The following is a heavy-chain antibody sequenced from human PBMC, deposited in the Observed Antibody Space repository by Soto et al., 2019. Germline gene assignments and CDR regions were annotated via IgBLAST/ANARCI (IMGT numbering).Heavy chain of an antibody. CDR3: AADFDVVVGVAASPAAFDF. CDR1: GFTFTSSA. V-gene: IGHV1-58*01. CDR2: IVVGSGNT. Sequence: GASVKVSCKASGFTFTSSAVQWVRQARGQRLEWIGWIVVGSGNTNYAQKFQERVTITRDMSTSTAYMELSSLRSEDTAVYYCAADFDVVVGVAASPAAFDFWGQGTMVTVS. J-gene: IGHJ3*01. D-gene: IGHD2-15*01.